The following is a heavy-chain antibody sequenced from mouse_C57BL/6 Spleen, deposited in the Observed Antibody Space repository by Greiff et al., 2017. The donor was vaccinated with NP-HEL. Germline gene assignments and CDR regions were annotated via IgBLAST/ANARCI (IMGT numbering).Heavy chain of an antibody. V-gene: IGHV1-82*01. CDR1: GYAFSSSW. CDR3: ARGYYGSSPRYFDY. J-gene: IGHJ2*01. D-gene: IGHD1-1*01. CDR2: IYPGDGDT. Sequence: VQLQQSGPELVKPGASVKISCKASGYAFSSSWMNWVKQRPGKGLEWIGRIYPGDGDTNYNGKFKGKATLTADKSSSTAYMQLSSLTSEDSAVYFCARGYYGSSPRYFDYWGQGTTLTVSS.